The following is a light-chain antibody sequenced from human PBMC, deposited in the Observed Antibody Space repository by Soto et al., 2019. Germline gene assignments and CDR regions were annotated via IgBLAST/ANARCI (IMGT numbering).Light chain of an antibody. CDR2: DAY. CDR3: QHYKTWPLA. Sequence: EIIMTQSPATLSVSPGERVTLSCRASQGVGPTLAWYRQQPGQAPRLLIYDAYIRASGVPARFSGSGSGTEFTLTISGLQSEDFAVYFCQHYKTWPLAFGGGTKVEIK. J-gene: IGKJ4*01. CDR1: QGVGPT. V-gene: IGKV3-15*01.